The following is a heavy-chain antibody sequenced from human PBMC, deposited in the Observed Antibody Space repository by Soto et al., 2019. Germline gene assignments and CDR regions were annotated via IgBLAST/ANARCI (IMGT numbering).Heavy chain of an antibody. CDR3: VEGWNDF. CDR1: GFMFSSAW. J-gene: IGHJ4*02. Sequence: EVHVVESGGDLVEPGGSLRLSCVTSGFMFSSAWMSWVRQGPGKGLEWVVRIKSKNDGGAADYAAPVNGRFSISRDDSKRTVYLQMNSLRAEETALYYCVEGWNDFWGQGTLVTVSS. V-gene: IGHV3-15*01. D-gene: IGHD1-1*01. CDR2: IKSKNDGGAA.